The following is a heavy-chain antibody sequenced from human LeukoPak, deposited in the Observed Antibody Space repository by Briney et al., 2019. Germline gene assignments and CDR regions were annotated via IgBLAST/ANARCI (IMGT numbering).Heavy chain of an antibody. V-gene: IGHV3-49*04. CDR3: TLCLPPVGDY. D-gene: IGHD3-10*01. Sequence: GGSLRLSCTASGFTFGDYAMSWVRQAPGKGLEWVGFIRSKAYGGTTEYAASVKGRFTISRDDSKSIAYLQMNSLKTEDTAVYYCTLCLPPVGDYWGQGTLVTVSS. CDR2: IRSKAYGGTT. CDR1: GFTFGDYA. J-gene: IGHJ4*02.